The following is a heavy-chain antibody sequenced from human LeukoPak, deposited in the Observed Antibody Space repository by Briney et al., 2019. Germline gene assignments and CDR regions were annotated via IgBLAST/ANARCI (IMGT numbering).Heavy chain of an antibody. D-gene: IGHD3-10*01. CDR1: GFTFSDSA. CDR3: TRLERFGDLLGFDS. V-gene: IGHV3-73*01. CDR2: IRGKENNYAT. J-gene: IGHJ4*02. Sequence: PGGSLKLSCAASGFTFSDSAMHWVRQASGKGLEWVGRIRGKENNYATAYAASVKGRFTISRDDSKNTAYLQMNSLKTEDTAVYYCTRLERFGDLLGFDSWGQGTLVIVSS.